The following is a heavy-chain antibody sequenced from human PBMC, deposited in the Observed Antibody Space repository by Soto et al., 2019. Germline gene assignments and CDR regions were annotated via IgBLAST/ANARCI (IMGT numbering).Heavy chain of an antibody. Sequence: QVQLVQSGAEVKKPGASVKVSCKASGYTFTSYAMHWVLQAPGQRLEWMGWINAGNGNTKYSQKYQGRVTSTRDTSASTGCMELTSLRSEVTAVYYCARDSCGWSNAFDFCGQGTIVTVSS. V-gene: IGHV1-3*01. CDR3: ARDSCGWSNAFDF. CDR1: GYTFTSYA. D-gene: IGHD6-19*01. J-gene: IGHJ3*01. CDR2: INAGNGNT.